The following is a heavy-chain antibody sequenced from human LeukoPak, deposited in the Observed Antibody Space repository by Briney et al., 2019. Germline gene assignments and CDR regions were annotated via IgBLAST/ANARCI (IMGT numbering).Heavy chain of an antibody. D-gene: IGHD4-23*01. CDR1: GSTFSSYS. CDR3: ARFYGGKGGYYYYYYMDV. V-gene: IGHV3-48*04. CDR2: ISSSGSTI. J-gene: IGHJ6*03. Sequence: GGSLRLSCAASGSTFSSYSMNWVRQAPGKGLEWVSYISSSGSTIYYADSVKGRFTISRDNAKNSLYLQMNSLRAEDTAVYYCARFYGGKGGYYYYYYMDVWGKGTTVTVSS.